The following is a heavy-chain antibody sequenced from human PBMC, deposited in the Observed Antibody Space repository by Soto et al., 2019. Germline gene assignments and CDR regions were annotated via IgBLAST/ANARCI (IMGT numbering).Heavy chain of an antibody. CDR2: MNPYNGNT. Sequence: ASVKVSCKTSGYTFTSFDINWVRQATGQGLEWMGWMNPYNGNTDYAQMLQGRVTMTTNTATSTAYLELGSLRSDDTAVYYCGRDLGYCTNGVCHNWFDPWGQGTPVTVSS. V-gene: IGHV1-18*01. CDR3: GRDLGYCTNGVCHNWFDP. CDR1: GYTFTSFD. D-gene: IGHD2-8*01. J-gene: IGHJ5*02.